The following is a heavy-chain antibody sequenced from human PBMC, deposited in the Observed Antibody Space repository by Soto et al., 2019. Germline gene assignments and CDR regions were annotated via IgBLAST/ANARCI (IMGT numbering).Heavy chain of an antibody. Sequence: QVQLVQSGAEVKKPGSSVKVSCKASGGTFSSYTISWVRQAPGQGLEWMGRIIPILGIANYAQKFQGRVTITADKSTSTAYMELSSLRSEDTAVYYCARDQSDYYDSSGYYQGWFDPWGQGTLVTVSS. CDR2: IIPILGIA. CDR3: ARDQSDYYDSSGYYQGWFDP. CDR1: GGTFSSYT. D-gene: IGHD3-22*01. J-gene: IGHJ5*02. V-gene: IGHV1-69*08.